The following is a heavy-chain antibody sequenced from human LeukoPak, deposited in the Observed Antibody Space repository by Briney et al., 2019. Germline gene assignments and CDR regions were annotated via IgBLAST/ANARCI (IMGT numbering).Heavy chain of an antibody. V-gene: IGHV3-7*03. CDR2: IKQDGSEK. Sequence: GGSLRLSCAASGFTFSGYWMSWVRQAPGKGLEWVANIKQDGSEKYYVDSVKGRFTISRDNAKNSLYLQMNSLRAEDTAVYYCACTPTSYYYYYGMDVWGKGTTVTVSS. D-gene: IGHD2/OR15-2a*01. CDR3: ACTPTSYYYYYGMDV. CDR1: GFTFSGYW. J-gene: IGHJ6*04.